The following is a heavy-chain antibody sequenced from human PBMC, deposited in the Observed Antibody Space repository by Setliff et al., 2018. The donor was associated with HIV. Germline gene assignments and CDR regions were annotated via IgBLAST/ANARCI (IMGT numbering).Heavy chain of an antibody. J-gene: IGHJ4*02. CDR3: AKLPHSSAWYSPFYYFEY. D-gene: IGHD6-19*01. CDR1: GFTFSNYG. V-gene: IGHV3-23*03. CDR2: IQSDGSRT. Sequence: PGGSLRLSCAVSGFTFSNYGMSWVRQAPGKGLEWISVIQSDGSRTSYSDSVRGRFTISRDNSKNTLFLEMSSLSADDTAIYYCAKLPHSSAWYSPFYYFEYWGQGTLVTVSS.